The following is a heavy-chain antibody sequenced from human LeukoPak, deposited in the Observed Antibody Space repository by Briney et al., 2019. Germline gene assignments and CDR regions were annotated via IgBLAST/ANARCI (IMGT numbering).Heavy chain of an antibody. CDR3: ARGPYDYVWGSYRLFFDY. J-gene: IGHJ4*02. D-gene: IGHD3-16*02. V-gene: IGHV4-34*01. Sequence: SETLSLTCAVPGGSFSGYLWSWLRQPPGKGLEWVGEINYNGEVTNYNPSLKSRVTISVDTSKNQFSLKLSSVTAADTAVYYCARGPYDYVWGSYRLFFDYWGQGTLVTVSS. CDR1: GGSFSGYL. CDR2: INYNGEVT.